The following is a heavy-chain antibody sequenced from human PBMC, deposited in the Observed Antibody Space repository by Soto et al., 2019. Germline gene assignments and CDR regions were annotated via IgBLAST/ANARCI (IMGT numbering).Heavy chain of an antibody. CDR2: INTYNGNT. CDR1: GYTFTSYG. Sequence: QVQLVQSGAEVKKPGASVKVSCKASGYTFTSYGISWVRQAPGQGLEWMGWINTYNGNTNYAQKLQGRATMTTDTSPSTAHMELRSLRSDDTAVYYCARDVGYGLIDYWGQGTLVTVSS. V-gene: IGHV1-18*01. D-gene: IGHD5-18*01. CDR3: ARDVGYGLIDY. J-gene: IGHJ4*02.